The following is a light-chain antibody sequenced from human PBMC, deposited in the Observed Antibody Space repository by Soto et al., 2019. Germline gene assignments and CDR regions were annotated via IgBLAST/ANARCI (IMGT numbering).Light chain of an antibody. CDR1: QDISNY. V-gene: IGKV1-27*01. CDR3: QKYYNAPWT. Sequence: DIQMTQSPSSLSASVGDRVTITFRASQDISNYLAWYQQKPGKVPKLLIYAASTLQSGVPSRFSGSGSGTDFTLTISSQQPEDVATYYCQKYYNAPWTFGQGTKGEI. J-gene: IGKJ1*01. CDR2: AAS.